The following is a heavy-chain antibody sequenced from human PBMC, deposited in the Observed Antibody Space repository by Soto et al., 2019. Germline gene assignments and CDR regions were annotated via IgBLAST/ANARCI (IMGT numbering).Heavy chain of an antibody. CDR2: INACNGNT. CDR1: GYTFTSYG. Sequence: ASVKVSCKASGYTFTSYGISWVRQAPGQGLEWMGWINACNGNTNYSQKLQGRVTITRDTSASTAYMELSSLRSEDTAVYYCARDMEEWDYWGQGTLVTVSS. J-gene: IGHJ4*02. D-gene: IGHD3-3*01. CDR3: ARDMEEWDY. V-gene: IGHV1-18*01.